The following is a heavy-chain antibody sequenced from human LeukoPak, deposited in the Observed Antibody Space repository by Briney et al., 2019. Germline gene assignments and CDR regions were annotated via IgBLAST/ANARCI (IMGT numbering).Heavy chain of an antibody. Sequence: GGSLRLSCSASGFTFSSYSMNWVRQAPGKGLEWVSSIRSGSSYIYYADSVKGRFTISRDNAKNSLYLQMNSLRAEDTAVYYCARDRPSGWYLQYYFNYWGQGNLVTVSS. CDR2: IRSGSSYI. J-gene: IGHJ4*02. D-gene: IGHD6-19*01. CDR3: ARDRPSGWYLQYYFNY. CDR1: GFTFSSYS. V-gene: IGHV3-21*01.